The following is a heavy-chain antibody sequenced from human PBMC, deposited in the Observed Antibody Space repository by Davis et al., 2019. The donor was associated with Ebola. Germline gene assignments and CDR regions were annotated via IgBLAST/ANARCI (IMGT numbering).Heavy chain of an antibody. CDR1: GFTFSTYG. CDR3: VKERSDTYDFDY. D-gene: IGHD2-15*01. CDR2: ISRDGNKQ. Sequence: GESLNISYAASGFTFSTYGMHWVRHAPGKRLEAVAIISRDGNKQFYGDSVKGRFTISRDNSKNTLHLQLNSLRVEDTAVYYCVKERSDTYDFDYWGQGTLVTVSS. J-gene: IGHJ4*02. V-gene: IGHV3-30*18.